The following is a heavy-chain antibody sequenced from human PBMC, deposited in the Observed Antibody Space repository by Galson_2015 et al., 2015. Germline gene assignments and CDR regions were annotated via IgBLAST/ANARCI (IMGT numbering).Heavy chain of an antibody. V-gene: IGHV4-59*01. Sequence: ETLSLTCTVSGGSISSYYWSWIRQPPGKGLEWIGYIYYSGSTNYNPSLKSRVTISVDTSKNQFSLKLSSVTAADTAVYYCARVPGVWRYDYGDYRVLHYYYYYMDVWGKGTTVTVSS. CDR1: GGSISSYY. CDR3: ARVPGVWRYDYGDYRVLHYYYYYMDV. CDR2: IYYSGST. J-gene: IGHJ6*03. D-gene: IGHD4-17*01.